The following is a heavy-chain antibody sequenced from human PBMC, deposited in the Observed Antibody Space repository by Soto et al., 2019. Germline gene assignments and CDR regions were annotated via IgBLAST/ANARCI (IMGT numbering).Heavy chain of an antibody. D-gene: IGHD3-16*01. CDR3: AKGAQRRYYDWGSGDTPGFYYYAMDD. CDR2: ISGSGGNT. CDR1: GFTFTNYA. V-gene: IGHV3-23*01. J-gene: IGHJ6*02. Sequence: PGGSLRLSCAASGFTFTNYAMSWVRQAPGKGLEWVSAISGSGGNTYYADSVKGRFTISRDNSKNTLYLQVNSLRVEDAAVYYRAKGAQRRYYDWGSGDTPGFYYYAMDDWGPGAPVTVSS.